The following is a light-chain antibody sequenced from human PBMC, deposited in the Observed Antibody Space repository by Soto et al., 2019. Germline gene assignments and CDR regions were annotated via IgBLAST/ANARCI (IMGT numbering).Light chain of an antibody. V-gene: IGLV4-69*01. J-gene: IGLJ2*01. CDR3: QAWDTGTVV. CDR1: SGHSSYA. CDR2: LNSDGSH. Sequence: QLVLTQSPSASASLGASVKLTCTLSSGHSSYAIAWHQQQPEKGPRYLMKLNSDGSHSEGDGIPDRFSGSSSGAERYLTISSLQAEDESEYYCQAWDTGTVVFGGGTKLTVL.